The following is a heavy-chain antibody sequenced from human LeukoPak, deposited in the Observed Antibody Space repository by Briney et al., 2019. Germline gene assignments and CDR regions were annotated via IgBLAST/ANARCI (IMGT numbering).Heavy chain of an antibody. CDR3: AKEMATIRKILAFDY. D-gene: IGHD5-24*01. J-gene: IGHJ4*02. CDR1: GFTFSSYS. CDR2: ISSSSSYI. V-gene: IGHV3-21*01. Sequence: GGSLRLSCAASGFTFSSYSMNWVRQAPGKGLEWVSSISSSSSYIYYADSVKGRFTISRDNAKNSLYLQMNSLRAEDTAVYYCAKEMATIRKILAFDYWGQGTLVTVSS.